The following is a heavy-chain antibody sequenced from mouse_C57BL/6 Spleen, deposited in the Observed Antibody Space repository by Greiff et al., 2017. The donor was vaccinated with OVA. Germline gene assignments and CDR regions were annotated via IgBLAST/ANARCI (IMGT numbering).Heavy chain of an antibody. CDR1: GYTFTDYY. D-gene: IGHD1-1*01. CDR2: IFPGSGST. V-gene: IGHV1-75*01. CDR3: ARDTTVVATPGGYFDV. J-gene: IGHJ1*03. Sequence: VKLMESGPELVKPGASVKISCKASGYTFTDYYINWVKQRPGQGLEWIGWIFPGSGSTYYNEKFKGKATLTVDKSSSTAYMLLSSLTSEDSAVYFCARDTTVVATPGGYFDVWGTGTTVTVSS.